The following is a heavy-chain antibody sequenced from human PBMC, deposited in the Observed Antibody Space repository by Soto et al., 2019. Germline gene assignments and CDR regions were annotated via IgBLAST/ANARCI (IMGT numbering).Heavy chain of an antibody. CDR1: GFTFSSYG. CDR2: ISYDGSNK. V-gene: IGHV3-30*18. J-gene: IGHJ3*02. D-gene: IGHD2-15*01. CDR3: AKDPLDILVVLAATRGAFDI. Sequence: GGSLRLSCAASGFTFSSYGMHWVRQASGKGLEWVAVISYDGSNKYYADSVKGRFTISRDNSKNTLYLQMNSLRAEDTAVYYCAKDPLDILVVLAATRGAFDIWGQGTMVSVSS.